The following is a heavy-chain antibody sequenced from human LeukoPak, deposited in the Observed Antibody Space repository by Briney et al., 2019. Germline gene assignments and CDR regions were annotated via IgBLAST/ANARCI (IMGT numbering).Heavy chain of an antibody. CDR3: ARGGWVRAMAIDY. CDR2: IYSGGST. D-gene: IGHD5-18*01. CDR1: GFTFSSYA. Sequence: GGSLRLSCAASGFTFSSYAMSWVRQAPGKGLEWVSVIYSGGSTYYADSVKGRFTISRDNSKNTLYLQMNSLGAEDTAVYYCARGGWVRAMAIDYWGQGTLVTVSS. V-gene: IGHV3-53*01. J-gene: IGHJ4*02.